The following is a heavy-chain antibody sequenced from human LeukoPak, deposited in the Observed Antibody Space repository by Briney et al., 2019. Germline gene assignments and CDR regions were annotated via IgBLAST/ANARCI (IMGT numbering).Heavy chain of an antibody. J-gene: IGHJ5*02. CDR3: ARQGSWLGDYGSWFDP. CDR2: IYPGDSNT. Sequence: GESLKISCKGSGYIFTSYWIGWVRQMPGKGLEWMGIIYPGDSNTRYSPSFQGQVTISADKSISTAYLQWSSLKASDTAMYYCARQGSWLGDYGSWFDPWGQGTLVTVSS. CDR1: GYIFTSYW. V-gene: IGHV5-51*01. D-gene: IGHD4-17*01.